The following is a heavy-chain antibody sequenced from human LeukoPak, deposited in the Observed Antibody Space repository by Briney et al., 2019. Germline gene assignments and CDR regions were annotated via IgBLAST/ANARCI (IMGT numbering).Heavy chain of an antibody. Sequence: SETLSLTCAVYGGSFSGYYWSWIRQPPGKGLEWIGEINHSGSTNYNPSLKSRVTISVDTSKNQFSLKLSSVTAADTAVYYCARVKPQNDIVVVVAATPGYFDYWGQGTLVTVSS. D-gene: IGHD2-15*01. V-gene: IGHV4-34*01. CDR3: ARVKPQNDIVVVVAATPGYFDY. CDR2: INHSGST. CDR1: GGSFSGYY. J-gene: IGHJ4*02.